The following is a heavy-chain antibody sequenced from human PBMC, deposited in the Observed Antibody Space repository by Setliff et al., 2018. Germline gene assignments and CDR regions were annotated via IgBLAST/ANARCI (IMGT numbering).Heavy chain of an antibody. CDR1: GDTFRSYG. Sequence: GASVKVSCKASGDTFRSYGISWVRQAPGQGLEWMGGTIPMFGSTSYAQKFQGRVTIITDEPTTTAYMELSSLGSEDTAVYYCVREGVDTRSSTDYHYYMDVWGKGTTVTVSS. CDR2: TIPMFGST. J-gene: IGHJ6*03. V-gene: IGHV1-69*05. CDR3: VREGVDTRSSTDYHYYMDV. D-gene: IGHD5-18*01.